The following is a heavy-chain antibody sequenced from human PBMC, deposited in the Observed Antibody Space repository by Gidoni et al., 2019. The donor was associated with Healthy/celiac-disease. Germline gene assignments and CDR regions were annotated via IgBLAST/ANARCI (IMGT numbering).Heavy chain of an antibody. CDR2: ISAYNGNT. CDR3: ARVYCSSTSCYGTDDAFDI. Sequence: QVQLVQSGAEVKQPGASVKVSCKASVYTFHSYGFSWVRQAPGQGLEWMGWISAYNGNTNYAQKLQGRVTMTTDTSTSTAYMELRSLRSDDTAVYYCARVYCSSTSCYGTDDAFDIWGQGTMVTVSS. CDR1: VYTFHSYG. V-gene: IGHV1-18*01. J-gene: IGHJ3*02. D-gene: IGHD2-2*01.